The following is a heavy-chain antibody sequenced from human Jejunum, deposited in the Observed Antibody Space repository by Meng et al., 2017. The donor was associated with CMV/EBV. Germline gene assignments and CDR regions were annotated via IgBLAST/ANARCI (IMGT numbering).Heavy chain of an antibody. J-gene: IGHJ4*02. CDR1: FTFRSYS. D-gene: IGHD3-22*01. CDR3: ARDLGPQIVVVSSPGY. CDR2: ITSSSSYI. V-gene: IGHV3-21*01. Sequence: FTFRSYSMNWVRQAPGKGLEWVSSITSSSSYIYYAYSVKGRFTISRDNAKNSLYLQMNSLRAEDTAVYYCARDLGPQIVVVSSPGYWGQGTLVTVSS.